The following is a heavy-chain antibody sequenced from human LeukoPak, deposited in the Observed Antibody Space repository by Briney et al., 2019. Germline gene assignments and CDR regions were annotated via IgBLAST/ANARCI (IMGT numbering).Heavy chain of an antibody. V-gene: IGHV1-69*05. CDR2: IIPIFGTA. CDR1: GGTFSSYA. J-gene: IGHJ4*02. CDR3: AREAVEMATGPLDY. D-gene: IGHD5-24*01. Sequence: SVKVSCKASGGTFSSYAISWVRQAPGQGLECMGGIIPIFGTANYAQKFQGRVTITTDESTSTAYMELSSLRSEDTAVYYCAREAVEMATGPLDYWGQGTLVTVSS.